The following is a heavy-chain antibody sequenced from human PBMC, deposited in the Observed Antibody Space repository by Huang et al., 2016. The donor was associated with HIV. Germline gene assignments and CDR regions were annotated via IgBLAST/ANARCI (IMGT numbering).Heavy chain of an antibody. D-gene: IGHD3-10*01. J-gene: IGHJ6*02. Sequence: QVQLVQSGAEVKKPGSSVKVSCRASGGTFSTYAISWVRQAPGQGLEWMGGIIPIFGSAKYAQKCQGRGTITADESTSTAYMELSSVRFEDTAVYYCARGYYGSGSYSGFQYGMDVWGQGTTVTVSS. CDR3: ARGYYGSGSYSGFQYGMDV. CDR2: IIPIFGSA. V-gene: IGHV1-69*01. CDR1: GGTFSTYA.